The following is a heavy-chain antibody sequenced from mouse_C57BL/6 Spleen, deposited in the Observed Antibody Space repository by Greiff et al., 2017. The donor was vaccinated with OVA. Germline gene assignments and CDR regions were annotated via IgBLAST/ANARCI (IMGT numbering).Heavy chain of an antibody. V-gene: IGHV3-6*01. J-gene: IGHJ3*01. CDR1: GYSITSGYY. CDR2: ISYDGSN. D-gene: IGHD2-3*01. CDR3: ARDRDDGPYGWFAY. Sequence: EVQLQESGPGLVEPSQSLSLTCSVTGYSITSGYYWNWIRQFPGNKLEWMGYISYDGSNNYNPSLKNRISITRDTSKNQFFLKLNSVTTEDTATYYCARDRDDGPYGWFAYWGQGTLVTVSA.